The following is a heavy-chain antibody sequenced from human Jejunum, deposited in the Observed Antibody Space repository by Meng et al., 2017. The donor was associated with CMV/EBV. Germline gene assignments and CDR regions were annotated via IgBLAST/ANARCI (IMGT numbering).Heavy chain of an antibody. CDR2: IKSETDGGTT. CDR1: FSFTNAW. J-gene: IGHJ4*02. V-gene: IGHV3-15*01. CDR3: TTDEGGAGFDFDY. D-gene: IGHD4/OR15-4a*01. Sequence: FSFTNAWMGWVRQAPGKGLEWVGRIKSETDGGTTDHAAPVKGRFIISRDDSKNTLYLPMNSLNTDDTGVYYCTTDEGGAGFDFDYWGQGTLVTVPQ.